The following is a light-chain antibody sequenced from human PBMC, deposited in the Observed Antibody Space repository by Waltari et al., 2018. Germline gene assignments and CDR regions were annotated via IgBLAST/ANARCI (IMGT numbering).Light chain of an antibody. CDR2: DKN. CDR1: SSNIGNNY. J-gene: IGLJ3*02. Sequence: QSVLTQPPSVSAAPGQKVTISCSGSSSNIGNNYVSWYQQLPGTAPKLLIYDKNKRPSGIPDRFSGSKSGTSATLGITGLQTGGEADYYCGTWDSSLSAGWVFGGGTKLTVL. V-gene: IGLV1-51*01. CDR3: GTWDSSLSAGWV.